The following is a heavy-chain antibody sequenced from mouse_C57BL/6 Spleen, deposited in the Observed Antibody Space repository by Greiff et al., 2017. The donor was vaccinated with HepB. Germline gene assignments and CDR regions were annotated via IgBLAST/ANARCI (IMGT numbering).Heavy chain of an antibody. V-gene: IGHV5-9*01. CDR3: ARLHNWDNYAMDY. CDR1: GFTFSSYT. D-gene: IGHD4-1*01. CDR2: ISGGGGNT. Sequence: EVQLVESGGGLVKPGGSLKLSCAASGFTFSSYTMSWVRQTPEKRLEWVATISGGGGNTYYPDSVKGRFTISRDNAKNTLYLQMSSLRSEDTALYYCARLHNWDNYAMDYWGQGTSVTVSS. J-gene: IGHJ4*01.